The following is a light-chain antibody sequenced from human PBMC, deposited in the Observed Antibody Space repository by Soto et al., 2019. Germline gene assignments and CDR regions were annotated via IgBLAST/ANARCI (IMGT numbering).Light chain of an antibody. Sequence: KLSLDTLSLRTGERANLHCRVSQSISSYSAWYQQKPGQAPRLLIYDASSRATGIPARFSGSGSGTDFTLTISSLEPEDVATQYCQQYINLLPHTFGGGAMVAI. CDR2: DAS. CDR3: QQYINLLPHT. J-gene: IGKJ4*01. V-gene: IGKV3-11*01. CDR1: QSISSY.